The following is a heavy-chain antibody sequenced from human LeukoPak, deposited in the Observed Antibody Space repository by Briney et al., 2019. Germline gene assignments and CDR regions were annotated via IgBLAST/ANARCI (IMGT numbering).Heavy chain of an antibody. V-gene: IGHV1-46*01. CDR1: GYTFTSYY. D-gene: IGHD2-15*01. CDR3: ARDLYNQVVAATLSNWFDP. J-gene: IGHJ5*02. CDR2: INPSGGST. Sequence: GESLKISCKGSGYTFTSYYMHWVRQAPGQGLEWMGIINPSGGSTSYAQKFQGRVTMTRDTSTSTVYMELSSLRSEDAAVYYCARDLYNQVVAATLSNWFDPWGQGTLVTVSS.